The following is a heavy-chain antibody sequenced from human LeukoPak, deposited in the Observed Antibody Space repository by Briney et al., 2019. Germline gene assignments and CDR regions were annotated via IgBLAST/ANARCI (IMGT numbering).Heavy chain of an antibody. J-gene: IGHJ4*02. V-gene: IGHV4-39*07. CDR3: ARGGLAY. CDR1: GGSISSSSYY. Sequence: SETLSLTCTVSGGSISSSSYYWGWIRQPPGKGLEWIGSIYYSGSTYYNPSLKSRVTISVDTSKNQFSLKLSSVTAADTAVYYCARGGLAYWGQGTLVTVSS. D-gene: IGHD6-6*01. CDR2: IYYSGST.